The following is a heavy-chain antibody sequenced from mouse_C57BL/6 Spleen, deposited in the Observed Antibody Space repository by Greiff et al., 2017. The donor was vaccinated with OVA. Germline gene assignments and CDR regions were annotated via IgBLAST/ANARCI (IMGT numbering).Heavy chain of an antibody. Sequence: VQLHQPGAELVQPGASVKLSCKASGYTFTSYLITWVKQRPGQGLEWIGVINPGSGSTNYNEKFKSKATLTVDKSSSTAYMQLSSLTSEDSAVYSSARRIETQHTFAYWGQGTLVTVSA. V-gene: IGHV1-55*01. J-gene: IGHJ3*01. CDR1: GYTFTSYL. CDR2: INPGSGST. CDR3: ARRIETQHTFAY.